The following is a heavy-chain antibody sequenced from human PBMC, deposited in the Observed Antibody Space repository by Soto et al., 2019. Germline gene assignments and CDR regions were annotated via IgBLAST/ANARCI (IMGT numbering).Heavy chain of an antibody. J-gene: IGHJ4*02. CDR1: GGTFSSYA. V-gene: IGHV1-69*01. D-gene: IGHD5-12*01. CDR2: IIPIFGTA. Sequence: QVQLVQSGAEVKKPGSSVKVSCKASGGTFSSYAISWVRQAPGQGLEWMGGIIPIFGTANYAQKFQGRVTITADESTSTDYMELSSLRSEDTAVYYCARALGTNSGYDYSSLFYYWGQGTLVTVSS. CDR3: ARALGTNSGYDYSSLFYY.